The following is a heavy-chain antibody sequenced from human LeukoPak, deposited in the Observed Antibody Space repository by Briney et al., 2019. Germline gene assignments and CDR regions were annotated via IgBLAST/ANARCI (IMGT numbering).Heavy chain of an antibody. V-gene: IGHV4-34*01. CDR3: ARGRDYGDYGALDY. CDR1: GGSISSYY. CDR2: INHSGST. Sequence: PSETLSLTCTVSGGSISSYYWGWIRQPPGKGLEWIGEINHSGSTNYNPSLKSRVTISVDTSKNQFSLKLSSVTAADTAVYYCARGRDYGDYGALDYWGQGTLVTVSS. J-gene: IGHJ4*02. D-gene: IGHD4-17*01.